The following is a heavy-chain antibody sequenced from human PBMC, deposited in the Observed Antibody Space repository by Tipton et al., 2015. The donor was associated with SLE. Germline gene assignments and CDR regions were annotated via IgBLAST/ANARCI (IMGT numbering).Heavy chain of an antibody. D-gene: IGHD3-3*01. V-gene: IGHV3-48*03. CDR2: ISSSGSTI. Sequence: SLRLSCAASGFTFSSYEMNWVRQAPGKGLEWVSYISSSGSTIYYADSVKGRFTISRDNAKNSLYLQMNSLRAEDTAVYYCAREESFGVVIKDWGQGTLVTVSS. J-gene: IGHJ4*02. CDR3: AREESFGVVIKD. CDR1: GFTFSSYE.